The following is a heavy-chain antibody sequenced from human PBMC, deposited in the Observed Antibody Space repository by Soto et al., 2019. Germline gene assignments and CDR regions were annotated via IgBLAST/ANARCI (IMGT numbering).Heavy chain of an antibody. CDR3: AKDRVGGTFYTPLGF. Sequence: GSLRLSCQASGFNFDNYGMHWVRQAPGKGLEWVAVITYDGSNKYYADSVKGRFTISRDNSKNTLSLHLNTLKPEDTAVYHCAKDRVGGTFYTPLGFWGQGTLVTVSS. V-gene: IGHV3-30*18. D-gene: IGHD1-7*01. J-gene: IGHJ4*02. CDR2: ITYDGSNK. CDR1: GFNFDNYG.